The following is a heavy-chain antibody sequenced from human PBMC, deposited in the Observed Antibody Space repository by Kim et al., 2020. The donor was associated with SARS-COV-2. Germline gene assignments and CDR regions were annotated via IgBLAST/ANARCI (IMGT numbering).Heavy chain of an antibody. CDR3: ARGYKSTIGY. Sequence: YKYYADSVKGRFTIARDNAKNSLYLQMNSLRAEDTAVYYCARGYKSTIGYWGQGTLVTVSS. J-gene: IGHJ4*02. D-gene: IGHD1-20*01. V-gene: IGHV3-21*01. CDR2: YK.